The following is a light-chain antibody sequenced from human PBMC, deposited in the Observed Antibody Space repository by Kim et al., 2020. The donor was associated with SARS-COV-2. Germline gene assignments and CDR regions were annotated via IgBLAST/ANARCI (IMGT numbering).Light chain of an antibody. Sequence: KTVTIYCTGSSGSIARNYVQWYQQSPGSAPTTVIYEDNQRPSGVPDRFSGSIDSSSNSASLTISGLKTEDEADYYCQSYDSSNQGVFGGGTQLTVL. CDR3: QSYDSSNQGV. CDR2: EDN. V-gene: IGLV6-57*02. J-gene: IGLJ3*02. CDR1: SGSIARNY.